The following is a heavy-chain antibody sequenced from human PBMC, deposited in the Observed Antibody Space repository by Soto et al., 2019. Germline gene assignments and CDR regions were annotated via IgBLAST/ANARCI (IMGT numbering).Heavy chain of an antibody. J-gene: IGHJ6*03. Sequence: AGRLIRHRCAALGVTILGHGIHWIIKDPSKGLEWVAVISSDGTNEYYADSVKGRFTISRDNSKNTLYLQMNSLRADDTAVYYCAKDLGGYYYYYYMDVWGKGTTVTVSS. CDR1: GVTILGHG. V-gene: IGHV3-30*18. CDR3: AKDLGGYYYYYYMDV. CDR2: ISSDGTNE.